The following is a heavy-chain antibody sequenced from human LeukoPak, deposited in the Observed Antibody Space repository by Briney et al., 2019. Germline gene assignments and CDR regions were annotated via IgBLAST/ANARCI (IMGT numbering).Heavy chain of an antibody. J-gene: IGHJ4*02. CDR3: ARDFPGIAVAGDDY. V-gene: IGHV1-2*02. CDR1: GYTFTGYY. D-gene: IGHD6-19*01. Sequence: ASVKVSCKASGYTFTGYYMHWVRQAPGQALEWMGWINPNSGGTNYAQKFQGRVTMTRDTSISTAYMELSRLRSDDTAVYYCARDFPGIAVAGDDYWGQGTLVTVSS. CDR2: INPNSGGT.